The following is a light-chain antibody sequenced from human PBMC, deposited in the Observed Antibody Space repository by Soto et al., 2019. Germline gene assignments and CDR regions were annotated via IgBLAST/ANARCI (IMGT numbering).Light chain of an antibody. V-gene: IGLV1-51*01. J-gene: IGLJ2*01. CDR3: GTWDGSLSAVV. CDR1: SSNIGNEY. CDR2: DNN. Sequence: QSVLTQPPSVSAAPGQKVTISCSGSSSNIGNEYVSWYQQLPGTAPKLLIYDNNQRPSGIPDRFSGSKSGTSATLGITGLQTGDEADYYRGTWDGSLSAVVFGGGTKVTVL.